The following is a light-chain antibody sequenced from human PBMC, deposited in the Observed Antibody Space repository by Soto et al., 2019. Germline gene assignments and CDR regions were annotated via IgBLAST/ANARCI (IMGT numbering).Light chain of an antibody. J-gene: IGKJ2*01. CDR1: QGISNY. CDR2: AAS. CDR3: QKYNTAPHT. V-gene: IGKV1-27*01. Sequence: DIQMTQSPSSLSASVGDRVTITCRASQGISNYLAWYQQKPGKVPKLLIYAASTLQSEVPSRLSGSGSGADFTLTISSLQPEDVATYYCQKYNTAPHTLGKGTTRENK.